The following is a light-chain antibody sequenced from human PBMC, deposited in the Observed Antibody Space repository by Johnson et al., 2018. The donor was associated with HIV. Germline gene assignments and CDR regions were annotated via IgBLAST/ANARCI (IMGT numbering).Light chain of an antibody. CDR3: GTWDNSLSAYV. Sequence: QSVLTQPPSVSAAPGQKVTISCSGSSSNIGNNRVSWYKQLPGTAPKLLIYDNNKRPSGIPDRFSGSKSGTSATLGITGLQTGDEADYYCGTWDNSLSAYVVGTGTKVTVL. CDR1: SSNIGNNR. CDR2: DNN. J-gene: IGLJ1*01. V-gene: IGLV1-51*01.